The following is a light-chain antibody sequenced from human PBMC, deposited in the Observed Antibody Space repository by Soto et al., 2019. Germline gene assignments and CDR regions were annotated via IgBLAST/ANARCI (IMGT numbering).Light chain of an antibody. Sequence: QSVLTQAASVSGSPGQSITISCTGTNNDVVNFDLVSWYQQHPGKAPKLIIYEGSKRPSGISTRFSGSKSGNTASVTISGLQAEDEADYYCSSYTSGSVLFGGGTQLTVL. CDR2: EGS. CDR1: NNDVVNFDL. V-gene: IGLV2-14*02. J-gene: IGLJ2*01. CDR3: SSYTSGSVL.